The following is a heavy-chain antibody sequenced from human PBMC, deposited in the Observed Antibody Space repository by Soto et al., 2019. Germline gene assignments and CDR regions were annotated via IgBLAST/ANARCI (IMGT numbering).Heavy chain of an antibody. CDR2: ISGSGSST. Sequence: EVHLLESGGGLVQPGGSLRLSCEASGFTFNNYAMTWVRQTPGKGLQWVSTISGSGSSTFYADSVRGRFTISRDNSKNTLYIQMNSLRAADTALYYCEKEKIASTVADFFDYWGQGPLVTVSS. CDR3: EKEKIASTVADFFDY. CDR1: GFTFNNYA. V-gene: IGHV3-23*01. J-gene: IGHJ4*02. D-gene: IGHD6-19*01.